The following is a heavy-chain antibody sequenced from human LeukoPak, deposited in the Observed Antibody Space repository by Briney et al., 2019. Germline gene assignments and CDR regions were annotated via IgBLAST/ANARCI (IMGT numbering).Heavy chain of an antibody. CDR1: GSTFSAYW. CDR2: IKQDGSNV. V-gene: IGHV3-7*01. D-gene: IGHD1-1*01. CDR3: ARGGPEYNY. J-gene: IGHJ4*02. Sequence: GGSLRLSCAASGSTFSAYWMTWVRQAPGKGLEWVANIKQDGSNVEYLDSVKGRFTISRDNAKNSLYLQMNSLRAEDTAVYYCARGGPEYNYWGQGTLVTVSS.